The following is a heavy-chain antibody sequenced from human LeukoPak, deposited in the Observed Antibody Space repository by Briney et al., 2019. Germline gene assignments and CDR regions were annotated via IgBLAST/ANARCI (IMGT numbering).Heavy chain of an antibody. J-gene: IGHJ2*01. CDR1: GFTFDGYP. Sequence: GGSLRLSCAASGFTFDGYPMHWVRQAPGKALEWVSGINGKGDKIVYGDSVRGRFTVSRDNAKNSLYLQMNSLRPEDTAFYYCAKDNGGTYDLLPWYFDLWGRGTLVIVSS. D-gene: IGHD3/OR15-3a*01. CDR2: INGKGDKI. CDR3: AKDNGGTYDLLPWYFDL. V-gene: IGHV3-9*01.